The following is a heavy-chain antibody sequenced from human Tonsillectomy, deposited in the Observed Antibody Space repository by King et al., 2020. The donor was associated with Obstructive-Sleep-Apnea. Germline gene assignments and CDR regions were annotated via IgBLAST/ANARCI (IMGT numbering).Heavy chain of an antibody. CDR1: GFSFSYVW. V-gene: IGHV3-15*01. D-gene: IGHD3-10*01. CDR2: IKSKSDAGTT. J-gene: IGHJ4*02. Sequence: VQLVESGGGLVKPGGSLRLSCAASGFSFSYVWMRWVRQAPGKGLEWVGRIKSKSDAGTTDYAAPVKGRFTISRHDSNNTLFLQMTNLRTEDTAVYYCTTDLLQYYGSGGYLDPPDYWGQGTLVTVSS. CDR3: TTDLLQYYGSGGYLDPPDY.